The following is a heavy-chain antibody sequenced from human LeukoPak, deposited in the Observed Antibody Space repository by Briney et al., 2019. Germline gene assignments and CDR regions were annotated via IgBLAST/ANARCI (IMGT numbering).Heavy chain of an antibody. J-gene: IGHJ3*02. D-gene: IGHD1-26*01. Sequence: PSETLSLTCTVSGGSISSYYWSWIRQPPGKGLEWIGYIYYSGSTNYNPSLKSRVTISVDTSKNQFSLKLSSVTAADTAVYYCGRGMGEERDDAFDIWGQGTMVTVSS. CDR2: IYYSGST. V-gene: IGHV4-59*01. CDR1: GGSISSYY. CDR3: GRGMGEERDDAFDI.